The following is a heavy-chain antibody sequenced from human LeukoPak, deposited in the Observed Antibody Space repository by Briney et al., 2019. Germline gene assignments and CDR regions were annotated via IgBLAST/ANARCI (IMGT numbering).Heavy chain of an antibody. CDR3: AKGGQYDIDAFDI. CDR1: GFTFSSYS. V-gene: IGHV3-48*04. Sequence: GGSLRLSCAASGFTFSSYSMNWVRQAPGKGLEWVSYISSSSSTIYYADSVKGRFTISRDNAKNSLYLQMNSLRAEDTALYYCAKGGQYDIDAFDIWGQGTMVTVSS. CDR2: ISSSSSTI. J-gene: IGHJ3*02. D-gene: IGHD1-1*01.